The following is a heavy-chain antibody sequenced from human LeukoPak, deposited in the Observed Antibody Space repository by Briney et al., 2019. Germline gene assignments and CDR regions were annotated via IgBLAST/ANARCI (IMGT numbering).Heavy chain of an antibody. CDR2: IGIDSGNT. Sequence: PGGSLRLSCTASGFPFIEYSMNWVRQAPGKGLEWISYIGIDSGNTKYADSVRGRFTISADKAKNSLYLQMNSLRAEDTAVYYCARDMGHYYGSGSYWDYWGQGTLVTVSS. V-gene: IGHV3-48*01. D-gene: IGHD3-10*01. CDR1: GFPFIEYS. J-gene: IGHJ4*02. CDR3: ARDMGHYYGSGSYWDY.